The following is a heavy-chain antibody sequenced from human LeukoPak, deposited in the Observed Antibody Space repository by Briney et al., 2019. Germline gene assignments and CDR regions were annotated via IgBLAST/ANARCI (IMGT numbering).Heavy chain of an antibody. CDR2: MNPNSGNT. J-gene: IGHJ4*02. D-gene: IGHD3-22*01. CDR3: ARAYNSGYYLLVGY. Sequence: GASVKVSCKASGYTFTSYDINWVRQATGQGLEWMGWMNPNSGNTGYAQKFQGRVTMTRNTSISTAYMELSSLRSEDTAVYYCARAYNSGYYLLVGYWGQGTLVTVSS. CDR1: GYTFTSYD. V-gene: IGHV1-8*01.